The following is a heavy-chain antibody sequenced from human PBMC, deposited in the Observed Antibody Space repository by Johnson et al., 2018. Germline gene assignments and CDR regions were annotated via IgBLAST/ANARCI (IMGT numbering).Heavy chain of an antibody. V-gene: IGHV1-46*01. CDR2: INPSGGST. CDR1: GYTFTSYY. CDR3: ARDHGEGYCSGGSCYFRKFYDYMDV. Sequence: VQLVQSGAEVKKPGASVKVSCKASGYTFTSYYMHWVRQAPGQGLEWMGIINPSGGSTSYAQKFQGRVTMTRDTATSTVYMELSSLRSEDTAVYYCARDHGEGYCSGGSCYFRKFYDYMDVWGKGTTVTVSS. D-gene: IGHD2-15*01. J-gene: IGHJ6*03.